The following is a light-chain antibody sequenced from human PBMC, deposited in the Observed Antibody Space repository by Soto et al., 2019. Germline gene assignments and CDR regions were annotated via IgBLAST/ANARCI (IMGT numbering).Light chain of an antibody. V-gene: IGKV3-15*01. Sequence: EIVMTQSPATLSVSPGERVTLSCRASQSVSANLAWYQQKPGQAPWLLIYGASTSATGIPARFSGSGSGTEFTLTISSLPSEDFAVYYCQEYNNWPLTVGGGTKVEIK. CDR3: QEYNNWPLT. J-gene: IGKJ4*01. CDR1: QSVSAN. CDR2: GAS.